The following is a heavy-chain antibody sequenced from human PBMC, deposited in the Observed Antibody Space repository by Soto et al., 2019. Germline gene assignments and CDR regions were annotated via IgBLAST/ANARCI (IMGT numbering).Heavy chain of an antibody. CDR3: AREWGLLPYYVMNV. Sequence: SETLSLTCAVYGGSISGCHWTWIRQPPGKGLEWSGYISYTGRTKYNPSLQSRVTISVDTSKNDFSLNLSSVTAADTAVYFCAREWGLLPYYVMNVWGHGTAVTVSS. CDR2: ISYTGRT. V-gene: IGHV4-34*11. CDR1: GGSISGCH. D-gene: IGHD7-27*01. J-gene: IGHJ6*02.